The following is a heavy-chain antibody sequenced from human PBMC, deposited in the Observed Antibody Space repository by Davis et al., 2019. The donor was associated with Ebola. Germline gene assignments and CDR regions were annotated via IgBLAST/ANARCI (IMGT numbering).Heavy chain of an antibody. V-gene: IGHV7-4-1*02. J-gene: IGHJ6*02. CDR3: AVAGLRSYGMDV. CDR2: INTNTGSP. CDR1: GFTFTNYG. Sequence: ASVKVSCKASGFTFTNYGMNRVREAPGQGFEWMGWINTNTGSPTYAQGFTGRFVFSLDTSVSTAYLQISSLKAEDTAVYYCAVAGLRSYGMDVWGQGTTVTVSS. D-gene: IGHD1-14*01.